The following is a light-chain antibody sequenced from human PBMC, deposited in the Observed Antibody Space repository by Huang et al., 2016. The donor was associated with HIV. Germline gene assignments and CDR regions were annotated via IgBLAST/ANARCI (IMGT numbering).Light chain of an antibody. CDR1: QGIGSD. CDR3: LQDYNYPLT. V-gene: IGKV1-6*01. CDR2: TAS. J-gene: IGKJ4*01. Sequence: AIQMTQSPSSLSASVGDRVIITCRASQGIGSDLGWYKQKPGKAPNLLIYTASSLQSGVPSRFIGSGSGTDFTLTISSLQPEDFGTYYCLQDYNYPLTFGGGTKVAIK.